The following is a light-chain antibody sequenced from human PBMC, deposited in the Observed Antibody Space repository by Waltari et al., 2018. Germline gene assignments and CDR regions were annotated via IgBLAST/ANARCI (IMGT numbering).Light chain of an antibody. Sequence: QSALTQPASVSGSPGQAITISCTGTSSDGGGYNYVPWYQQHPGKAPKLMIYDGSKRTSGVSNRFAGSRSGNTASLTISGLQAEDESDYYCSSYTNTNSWLFGGGTKLTVL. CDR3: SSYTNTNSWL. J-gene: IGLJ3*02. CDR1: SSDGGGYNY. V-gene: IGLV2-14*01. CDR2: DGS.